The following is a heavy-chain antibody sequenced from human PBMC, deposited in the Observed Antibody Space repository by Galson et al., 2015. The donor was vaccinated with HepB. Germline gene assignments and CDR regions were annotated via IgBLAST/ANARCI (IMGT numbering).Heavy chain of an antibody. J-gene: IGHJ4*02. Sequence: SVKVSCKASGGTFSSYAISWVRQAPGQGLEWMGRIIPILGIANYAQKFQGRVTITADKSTSTAYMELSSLRSEDTAVYYCARVSDGGSYPEGYFDYWGQGTLVTVSS. CDR3: ARVSDGGSYPEGYFDY. CDR2: IIPILGIA. D-gene: IGHD1-26*01. V-gene: IGHV1-69*04. CDR1: GGTFSSYA.